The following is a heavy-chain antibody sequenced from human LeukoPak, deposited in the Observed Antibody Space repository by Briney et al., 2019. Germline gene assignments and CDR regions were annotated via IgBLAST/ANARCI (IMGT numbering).Heavy chain of an antibody. J-gene: IGHJ4*01. V-gene: IGHV4-61*02. CDR3: ARGPIIAGGSLFHY. CDR2: VYFSGST. D-gene: IGHD1-26*01. CDR1: GGSLGGGRFY. Sequence: PSETLSLTCTVSGGSLGGGRFYWSWIRQSAGKGLEWIGRVYFSGSTNYNPSLKSRATISVDMARNQFSLKLTSVTAADTAVYYCARGPIIAGGSLFHYWGHGTLITVCS.